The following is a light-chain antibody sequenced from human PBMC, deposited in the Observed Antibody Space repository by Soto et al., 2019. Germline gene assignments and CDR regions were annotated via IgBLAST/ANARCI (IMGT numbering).Light chain of an antibody. V-gene: IGKV4-1*01. Sequence: DIVMTQSPDSLAVSLGERATINCKSSQSVLYSANNKNYLVWYQQKPGQPPNLLIYWASTRESGVPDRFSGSGSGTDFPLTISSLQAEDVAVYYCQQYYSIPYTFGQGTKLEIK. CDR1: QSVLYSANNKNY. CDR3: QQYYSIPYT. J-gene: IGKJ2*01. CDR2: WAS.